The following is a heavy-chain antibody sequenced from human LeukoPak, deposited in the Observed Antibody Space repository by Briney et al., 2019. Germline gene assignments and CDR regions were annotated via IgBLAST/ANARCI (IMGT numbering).Heavy chain of an antibody. J-gene: IGHJ6*02. CDR2: ISSDGSNK. CDR3: ANQIKYSYGRRDYYGLDV. CDR1: GFTFDMYG. V-gene: IGHV3-30*18. Sequence: GRSLRLSCSASGFTFDMYGMHCVRQAPGEGLECVAFISSDGSNKYYADSVKGRLTISRDNSRNTLFLQMNSLRAEDTAVYYCANQIKYSYGRRDYYGLDVWGRGTTVTVSS. D-gene: IGHD5-18*01.